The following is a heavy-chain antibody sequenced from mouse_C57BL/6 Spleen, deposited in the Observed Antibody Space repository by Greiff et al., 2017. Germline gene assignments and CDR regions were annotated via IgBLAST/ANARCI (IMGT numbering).Heavy chain of an antibody. CDR2: IDPSDSYT. V-gene: IGHV1-69*01. CDR3: ARALYFDY. CDR1: GYTFTSYW. Sequence: QVQLQQPGAELVMPGASVKLSCKASGYTFTSYWMHWVKQRPGQGLEWIGEIDPSDSYTNYNQKFKGKSTLTVDKSSSTAYMQPSSLTSEDSAVYYCARALYFDYWGQGTTLTVSS. J-gene: IGHJ2*01.